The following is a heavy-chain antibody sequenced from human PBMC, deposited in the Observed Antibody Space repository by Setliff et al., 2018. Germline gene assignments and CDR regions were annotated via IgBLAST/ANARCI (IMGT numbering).Heavy chain of an antibody. V-gene: IGHV4-59*08. D-gene: IGHD3-22*01. Sequence: PSETLSLTCSVSGGSISTYHWSWIRQPPEKGLEWIAYIHYSGSTNQNPSLKRRVTITVDTPKNQFSLRLSSVTAADTAVYYCARRSPAYYSDSSGYFYDTSPYMDVWGKGTTVTVSS. CDR3: ARRSPAYYSDSSGYFYDTSPYMDV. J-gene: IGHJ6*03. CDR2: IHYSGST. CDR1: GGSISTYH.